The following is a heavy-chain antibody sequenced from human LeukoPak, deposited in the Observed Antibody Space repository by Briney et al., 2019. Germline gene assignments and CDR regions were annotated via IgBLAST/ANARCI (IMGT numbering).Heavy chain of an antibody. J-gene: IGHJ4*02. CDR2: INAGNGNT. V-gene: IGHV1-3*01. Sequence: ASVKASCKASGYSVSTYAMNWVRQAPGQRLEWMGWINAGNGNTKYSQKFQGRVTITRDTSASTAYMEMRSLRSEDTAVYYCAREIDRDDYNRFFDYWGQGTLVTVSS. CDR1: GYSVSTYA. CDR3: AREIDRDDYNRFFDY. D-gene: IGHD5-24*01.